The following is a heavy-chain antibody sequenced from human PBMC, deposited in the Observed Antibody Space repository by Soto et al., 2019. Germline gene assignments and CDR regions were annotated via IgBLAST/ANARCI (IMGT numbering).Heavy chain of an antibody. CDR2: IYYSGST. J-gene: IGHJ6*02. CDR1: GGLISTGDYY. CDR3: ARDPLVHYFGMDF. Sequence: SETLSLTCTVYGGLISTGDYYWSWIRQPPGKGLEWIGYIYYSGSTYYNPSLKSRVTISEDTSKNQFSLRLTSVTAADTAVYYCARDPLVHYFGMDFWGQGTTVTVSS. V-gene: IGHV4-30-4*01.